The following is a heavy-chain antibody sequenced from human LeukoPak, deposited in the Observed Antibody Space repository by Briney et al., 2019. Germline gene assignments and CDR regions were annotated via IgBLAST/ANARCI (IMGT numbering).Heavy chain of an antibody. CDR1: GFTFSTYS. CDR3: TRFAFQTGSYYFDY. Sequence: GGSLRLSCAASGFTFSTYSMSWVRQAPGKGLEWVANIKQDGSEKYYVDSVRGRFRISRDNAKNSLNLQLNSLRAEDTAVYYCTRFAFQTGSYYFDYWGQGTLVTVSS. J-gene: IGHJ4*02. D-gene: IGHD1-14*01. V-gene: IGHV3-7*01. CDR2: IKQDGSEK.